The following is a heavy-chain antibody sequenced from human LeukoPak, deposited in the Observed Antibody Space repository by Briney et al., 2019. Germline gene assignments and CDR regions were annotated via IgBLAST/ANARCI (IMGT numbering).Heavy chain of an antibody. CDR1: GDSINSYY. J-gene: IGHJ5*02. Sequence: SETLSLTCSLSGDSINSYYWSWIRQAPGKGLEWIGYIHHSGSTNYNPSLKSRVTISVDTSKNQFSLRLTSVTAADTAVYYCARALRQQLVTGWFDPWGQGTLVTVSS. D-gene: IGHD6-13*01. V-gene: IGHV4-59*01. CDR2: IHHSGST. CDR3: ARALRQQLVTGWFDP.